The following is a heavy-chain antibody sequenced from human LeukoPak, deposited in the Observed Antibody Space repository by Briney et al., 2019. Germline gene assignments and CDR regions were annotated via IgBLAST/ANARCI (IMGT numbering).Heavy chain of an antibody. CDR1: GITLSNYG. V-gene: IGHV3-23*01. J-gene: IGHJ4*02. Sequence: GGSLRLSCAFSGITLSNYGMSWVRQAPGKGLECVAGLSGNGGGTNYADSVKGRFTISRDNAKNTLYLQMNSLRAEDTAVYFCAKRGVVIRVILVGFHKEAYYFDSWGQGALVTVSS. CDR2: LSGNGGGT. D-gene: IGHD3-10*01. CDR3: AKRGVVIRVILVGFHKEAYYFDS.